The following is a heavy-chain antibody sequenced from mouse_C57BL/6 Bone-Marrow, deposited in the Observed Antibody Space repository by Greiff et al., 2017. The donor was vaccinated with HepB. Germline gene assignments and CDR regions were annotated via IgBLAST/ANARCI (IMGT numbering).Heavy chain of an antibody. V-gene: IGHV5-6*01. Sequence: EVQLVESGGDLVKPGGSLKLSCAASGFTFSSYGMSWVRQTPDKRLEWVATISSGGSYTYYPDSVKGRFTISRDNAKNTLYLQMSSLKSEDTAMYYCARRDGYPYYYAMDYWGQGTSVTVSS. D-gene: IGHD2-3*01. J-gene: IGHJ4*01. CDR1: GFTFSSYG. CDR3: ARRDGYPYYYAMDY. CDR2: ISSGGSYT.